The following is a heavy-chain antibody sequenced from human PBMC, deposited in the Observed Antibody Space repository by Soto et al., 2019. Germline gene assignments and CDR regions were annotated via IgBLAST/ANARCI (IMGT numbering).Heavy chain of an antibody. CDR1: GGSISSSSYY. J-gene: IGHJ4*02. D-gene: IGHD5-12*01. CDR2: IYYSGST. CDR3: ARHPRDGYNSRPRHDFDF. Sequence: SETLSLTCTVSGGSISSSSYYWGCIRQPPGKGLEWIGSIYYSGSTYYNPSLKSRVTISVDTSKNRFSLKLSSVTAADTAVFYCARHPRDGYNSRPRHDFDFWGQGTLVTVYS. V-gene: IGHV4-39*01.